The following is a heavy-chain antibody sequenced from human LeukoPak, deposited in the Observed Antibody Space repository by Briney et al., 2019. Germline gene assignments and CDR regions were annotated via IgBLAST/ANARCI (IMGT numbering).Heavy chain of an antibody. V-gene: IGHV4-61*09. J-gene: IGHJ4*01. D-gene: IGHD1-14*01. Sequence: SETLSLTCTVSGGSISSGSYYWSWIRQPAGKGLEWMGNIYKSGSTNYNPSLKSRLTISADTSKNQFSLKLNFVTAADTALYYCVTAPNQDFFDYWGGGTQVTVSS. CDR2: IYKSGST. CDR3: VTAPNQDFFDY. CDR1: GGSISSGSYY.